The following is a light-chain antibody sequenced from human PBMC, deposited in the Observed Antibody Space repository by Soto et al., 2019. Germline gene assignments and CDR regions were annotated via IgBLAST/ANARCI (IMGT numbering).Light chain of an antibody. CDR3: LQKYFYPFT. CDR2: DAS. CDR1: QTISSW. Sequence: VDRVTITCLASQTISSWLAWYQQIPGKAPKLLIYDASNLESGVPSRFSGSGSGTDFTLTISSLQPEDFATYYCLQKYFYPFTFGPGTKVDIK. V-gene: IGKV1-5*01. J-gene: IGKJ3*01.